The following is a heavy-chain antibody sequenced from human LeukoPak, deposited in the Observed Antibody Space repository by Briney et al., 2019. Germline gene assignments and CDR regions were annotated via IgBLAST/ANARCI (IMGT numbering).Heavy chain of an antibody. CDR1: GYTFTGYY. V-gene: IGHV1-69*05. Sequence: SVKLSCKASGYTFTGYYMHWVRQAPGQGLEWMGGIIPIFGTANYAQKFQGRVTITTDESTSTAYMELSSLRSEDTAVYYCARAASQLWTYNWFDPWGQGTLVTVSS. J-gene: IGHJ5*02. D-gene: IGHD5-18*01. CDR2: IIPIFGTA. CDR3: ARAASQLWTYNWFDP.